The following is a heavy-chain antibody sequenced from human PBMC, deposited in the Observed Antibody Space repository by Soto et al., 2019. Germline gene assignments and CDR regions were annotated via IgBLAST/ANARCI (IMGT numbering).Heavy chain of an antibody. CDR2: IHHSGAT. Sequence: SETLSLTCAVSGDYITGDNLWSWVRQPPGKGLEWIGEIHHSGATNYNPSLKSRVTISVDKSKNQFSLKLNSVTAADTAMFYCATQGFYRMGVWGRGTTVTSP. CDR1: GDYITGDNL. V-gene: IGHV4-4*02. CDR3: ATQGFYRMGV. J-gene: IGHJ6*02.